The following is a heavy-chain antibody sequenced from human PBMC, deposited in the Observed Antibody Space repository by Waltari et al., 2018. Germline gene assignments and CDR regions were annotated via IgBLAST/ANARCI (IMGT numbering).Heavy chain of an antibody. CDR3: AKEGGTTGNYYYYYYMDV. CDR1: GFTFSSYA. Sequence: EVQLLESGGGLVQPGGSLRLSCAASGFTFSSYAMSWVRQAPGKGLEWVSVIYSGGSTYYADSVKGRFTISRDNSKNTLYLQMNSLRAEDTAVYYCAKEGGTTGNYYYYYYMDVWGKGTTVTVSS. CDR2: IYSGGST. V-gene: IGHV3-23*03. J-gene: IGHJ6*03. D-gene: IGHD1-1*01.